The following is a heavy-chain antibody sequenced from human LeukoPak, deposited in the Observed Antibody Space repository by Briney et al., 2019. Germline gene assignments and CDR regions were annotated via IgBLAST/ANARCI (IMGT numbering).Heavy chain of an antibody. J-gene: IGHJ4*02. Sequence: PGRSLRLSCAASGLTLSSYGMHWVRQAPGKGLEWVAVISYDGSQKYYADSVKGRFIISRDNSKNTVYLQMNSLRAEDTAVYYCARESSYPVGATHFDYWGQGTLVTVSS. V-gene: IGHV3-30*03. CDR2: ISYDGSQK. D-gene: IGHD1-26*01. CDR3: ARESSYPVGATHFDY. CDR1: GLTLSSYG.